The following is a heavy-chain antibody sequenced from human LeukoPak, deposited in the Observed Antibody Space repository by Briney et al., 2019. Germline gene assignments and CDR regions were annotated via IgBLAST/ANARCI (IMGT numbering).Heavy chain of an antibody. CDR2: IYYSGGT. Sequence: SETLSLTCTVSGGSISSSSYFWGWIRQPPGKGLEWIGSIYYSGGTYYNPSLKSRVTISVDTSKNQFSLKLSSVTAADTAVYYCARDTFSAAGTAMNYWGQGTLVTVSS. CDR1: GGSISSSSYF. CDR3: ARDTFSAAGTAMNY. J-gene: IGHJ4*02. V-gene: IGHV4-39*07. D-gene: IGHD6-13*01.